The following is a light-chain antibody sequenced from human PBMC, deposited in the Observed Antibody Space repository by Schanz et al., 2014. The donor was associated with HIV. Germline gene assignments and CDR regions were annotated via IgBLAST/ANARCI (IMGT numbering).Light chain of an antibody. J-gene: IGLJ2*01. CDR1: SSNIGSNY. CDR3: CSYTNTNTLL. Sequence: QSVLTQPPSASGTPGQRVTISCSGSSSNIGSNYVYWYLQVTGTAPKILLYMNNQRPSGVPDRFSGSKSGTSASLTISGLQTEDEADYYCCSYTNTNTLLFGGGTKLTVL. CDR2: MNN. V-gene: IGLV1-47*01.